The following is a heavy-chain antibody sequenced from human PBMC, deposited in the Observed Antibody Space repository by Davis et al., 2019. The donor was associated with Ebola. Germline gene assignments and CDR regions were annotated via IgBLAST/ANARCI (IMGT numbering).Heavy chain of an antibody. J-gene: IGHJ4*02. Sequence: SVKVSCKASGYTFTNYGISWVRQAPGQGLEWMGGIIPIFGTANYAQKFQGRVTITADESTSTAYMELSSLRSEDTAVYYCASPFGVVSLGYWGQGTLVTVSS. CDR1: GYTFTNYG. CDR3: ASPFGVVSLGY. D-gene: IGHD3-3*01. CDR2: IIPIFGTA. V-gene: IGHV1-69*13.